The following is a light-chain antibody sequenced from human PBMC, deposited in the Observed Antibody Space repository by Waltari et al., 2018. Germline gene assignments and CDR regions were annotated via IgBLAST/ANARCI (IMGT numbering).Light chain of an antibody. Sequence: EIVLTQSPGILSLSPGERATFSCRASQSVSRALAWYQQKPGQAPRLLIYGASSRAAGIPDRFSGGGSGTDFSRTISRLEPEDFAVYYCQHYVRLPATFGQGTKVEIK. CDR3: QHYVRLPAT. CDR1: QSVSRA. V-gene: IGKV3-20*01. J-gene: IGKJ1*01. CDR2: GAS.